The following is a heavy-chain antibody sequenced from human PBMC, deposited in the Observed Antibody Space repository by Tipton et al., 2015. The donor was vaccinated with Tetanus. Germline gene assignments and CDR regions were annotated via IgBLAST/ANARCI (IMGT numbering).Heavy chain of an antibody. CDR2: IYPGDSDI. D-gene: IGHD3-22*01. CDR3: ARQEYYYDSSGLRLWFFDL. V-gene: IGHV5-51*01. Sequence: QLVQSEAEVKKPGESLKISCKGSGYSFSNYWIGWVRQMPGRGLEWMGIIYPGDSDIRYSPSFQGQVTISAEKSISTAYLQWSSLKASDTAVYYCARQEYYYDSSGLRLWFFDLWGRGTPVTVSS. CDR1: GYSFSNYW. J-gene: IGHJ2*01.